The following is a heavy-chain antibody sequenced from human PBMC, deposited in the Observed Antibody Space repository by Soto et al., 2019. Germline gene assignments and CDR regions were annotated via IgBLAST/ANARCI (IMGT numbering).Heavy chain of an antibody. J-gene: IGHJ4*02. Sequence: SETLSLTCTVSGGSISSGGYYWSWIRLHPGKGLEWIGYIYYSGSTYYNPSLKSRVPISVDTSKNQFSLKLSSVTAADTAVYYCARVWFGELSSPYFDYWGQGTLVTVSS. CDR3: ARVWFGELSSPYFDY. CDR1: GGSISSGGYY. V-gene: IGHV4-31*03. D-gene: IGHD3-10*01. CDR2: IYYSGST.